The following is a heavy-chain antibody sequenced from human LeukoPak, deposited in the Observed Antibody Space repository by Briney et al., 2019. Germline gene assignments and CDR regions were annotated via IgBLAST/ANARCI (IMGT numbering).Heavy chain of an antibody. Sequence: SETLSLTCGVSGGSISGTNWWTWVRQPPGKGLEWIGEVHLDGRTNYNPSLESRLTISADLSENHISLRLTSVTAADTAVYYCAREGGFYRPLDYSGQGTLVTVSS. CDR2: VHLDGRT. CDR3: AREGGFYRPLDY. J-gene: IGHJ4*02. D-gene: IGHD3-3*01. CDR1: GGSISGTNW. V-gene: IGHV4-4*02.